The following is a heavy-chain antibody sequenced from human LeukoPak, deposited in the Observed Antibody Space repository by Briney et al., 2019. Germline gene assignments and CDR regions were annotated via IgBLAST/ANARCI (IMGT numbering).Heavy chain of an antibody. D-gene: IGHD2-21*02. CDR1: GGSFSGYY. CDR2: INHSGST. CDR3: ARWALGRDLIAYCGGDCQYYFDY. J-gene: IGHJ4*02. V-gene: IGHV4-34*01. Sequence: SETLSLTCAVYGGSFSGYYWSWIRQPPGKGLEWIGEINHSGSTNYNPSLKSRVTISVDTSKNQFSLKLSSVTAADTAVYYCARWALGRDLIAYCGGDCQYYFDYWGQGTLVTVSS.